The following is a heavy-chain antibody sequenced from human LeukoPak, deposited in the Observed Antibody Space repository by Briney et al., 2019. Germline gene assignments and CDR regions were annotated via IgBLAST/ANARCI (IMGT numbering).Heavy chain of an antibody. CDR3: ARFELERGFDP. CDR2: INPSGGST. J-gene: IGHJ5*02. Sequence: GASVKVSCKASGYTFTSYYMHWVRQAPGQGLEWMGIINPSGGSTSYAQKFQGRVTITADESTSTAYMELSSLRSEDTAVYYCARFELERGFDPWGQGTLVTVSS. V-gene: IGHV1-46*01. D-gene: IGHD1-1*01. CDR1: GYTFTSYY.